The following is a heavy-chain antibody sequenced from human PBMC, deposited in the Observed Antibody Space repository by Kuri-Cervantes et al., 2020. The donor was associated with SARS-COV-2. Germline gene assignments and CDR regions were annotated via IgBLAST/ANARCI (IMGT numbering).Heavy chain of an antibody. Sequence: GESLKISCAASGFTFSSYAMSWVRQAPGKGLEWVSAISGSGGSTYYADSVKGRFTISRDNSKNTLYLQMNSLRAEDTAVYYCAKAPIAVVTAILDYWGQGTLVTVSS. CDR1: GFTFSSYA. V-gene: IGHV3-23*01. CDR3: AKAPIAVVTAILDY. D-gene: IGHD2-21*02. CDR2: ISGSGGST. J-gene: IGHJ4*02.